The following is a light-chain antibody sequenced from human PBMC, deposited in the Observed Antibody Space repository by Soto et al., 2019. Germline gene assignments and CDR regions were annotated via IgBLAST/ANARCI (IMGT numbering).Light chain of an antibody. Sequence: EMVLTQSPGTLSLSPGERATLSCKASQGVGSNYLAWYQQKPGQAPRPLIYGASSRATGIPDRLSGSGSGADFSRSTSGLEPEDCAKYYCLRDGSSPCTLGQGTTVVIK. V-gene: IGKV3-20*01. CDR2: GAS. CDR1: QGVGSNY. J-gene: IGKJ1*01. CDR3: LRDGSSPCT.